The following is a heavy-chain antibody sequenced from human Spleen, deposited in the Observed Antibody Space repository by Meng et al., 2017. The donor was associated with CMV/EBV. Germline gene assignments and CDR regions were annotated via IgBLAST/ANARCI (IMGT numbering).Heavy chain of an antibody. CDR2: ISSSGSTI. V-gene: IGHV3-48*04. Sequence: GESLKISCAASGFTFSSYSMNWVRQAPGKGLEWVSYISSSGSTIYYADSVKGRFTISRDNAKNSLYLQMNSLRAEDTAVYYCARDPGVGYTSFDYWGQGTLVTVSS. J-gene: IGHJ4*02. CDR1: GFTFSSYS. CDR3: ARDPGVGYTSFDY. D-gene: IGHD2-8*02.